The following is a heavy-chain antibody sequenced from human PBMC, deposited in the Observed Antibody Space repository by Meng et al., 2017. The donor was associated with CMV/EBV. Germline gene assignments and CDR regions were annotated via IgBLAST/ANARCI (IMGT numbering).Heavy chain of an antibody. J-gene: IGHJ5*02. CDR3: AKGFDP. V-gene: IGHV3-30*02. Sequence: GESLKISCATSGFTFNIYAITWVRQAPGKGLEWVAFIRYDGSNKYYADSVKGRFTISRDNSKNTLYLQMNSLRAEDTAVYYCAKGFDPWGQGTLVTVSS. CDR2: IRYDGSNK. CDR1: GFTFNIYA.